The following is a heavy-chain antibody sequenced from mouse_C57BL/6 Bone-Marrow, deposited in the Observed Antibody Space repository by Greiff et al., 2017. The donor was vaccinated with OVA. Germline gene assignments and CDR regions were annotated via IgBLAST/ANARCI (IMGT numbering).Heavy chain of an antibody. CDR2: ISGGGGNT. CDR1: GFTFSSYT. CDR3: ASPDPPY. J-gene: IGHJ2*01. V-gene: IGHV5-9*01. Sequence: EVMLVESGGGLVKPGGSLKLSCAASGFTFSSYTMSWVRQTPEKRLEWVATISGGGGNTYYPDSVKGRFTISRDNAKNTLYLQMSSLRSEDTSLYYCASPDPPYWGQATTLTVSS.